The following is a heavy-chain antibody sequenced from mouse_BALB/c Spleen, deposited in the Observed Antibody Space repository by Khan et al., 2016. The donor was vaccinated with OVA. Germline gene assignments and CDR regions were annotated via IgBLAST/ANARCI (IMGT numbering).Heavy chain of an antibody. J-gene: IGHJ3*01. CDR2: ISSDGDYT. Sequence: EVELVESGGGLVKPGGSLKLSCAASGFTFSTYAMSWVRQTPEKRLEWVATISSDGDYTYYPDNVTGRFTISRDNANNILYLQMTSLRSEDTGMCYCARSADGNFAYWGQGTLVTVSA. CDR3: ARSADGNFAY. CDR1: GFTFSTYA. V-gene: IGHV5-9-3*01. D-gene: IGHD2-1*01.